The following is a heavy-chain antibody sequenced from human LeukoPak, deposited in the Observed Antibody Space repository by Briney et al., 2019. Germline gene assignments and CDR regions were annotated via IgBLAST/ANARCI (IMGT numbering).Heavy chain of an antibody. D-gene: IGHD3-3*01. V-gene: IGHV4-59*01. Sequence: SETLSLTCTVSGGSISSYYWSWIRQPPGKGLEWIGYIYYSGSTNYNTSLKSRVAISVDTSKNQFSLKLSSVTAADTAVYYCARVSHDFWSGYYDYWGQGTLVTVSS. CDR2: IYYSGST. CDR3: ARVSHDFWSGYYDY. J-gene: IGHJ4*02. CDR1: GGSISSYY.